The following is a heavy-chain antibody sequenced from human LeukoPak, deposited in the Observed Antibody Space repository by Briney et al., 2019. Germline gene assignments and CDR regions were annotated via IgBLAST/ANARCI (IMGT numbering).Heavy chain of an antibody. V-gene: IGHV3-30*04. J-gene: IGHJ5*02. CDR2: ISYDGSNK. D-gene: IGHD5-18*01. Sequence: PGGSLRLSCVASGFTFSSYAMHWVRQAPGKGLEWVAVISYDGSNKYYADSVKGRFTISRDNSKNTLYLQMNSLRAEDTAVYYCARDSTGYGYEEWSWGQGTLVTVSS. CDR1: GFTFSSYA. CDR3: ARDSTGYGYEEWS.